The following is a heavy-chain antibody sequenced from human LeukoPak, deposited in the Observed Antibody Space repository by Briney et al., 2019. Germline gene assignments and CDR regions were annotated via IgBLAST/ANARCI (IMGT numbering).Heavy chain of an antibody. Sequence: GRSLRLSCAASGFTFSSYAMHWVRQAPGKGLEWVAVISYDGSNKYYADSVKGRFTISRDNSKNTLYLQMNSLKTEDTAVYYCTTAIVGATPPETYDIWGQGTMVTVSS. CDR2: ISYDGSNK. CDR1: GFTFSSYA. J-gene: IGHJ3*02. V-gene: IGHV3-30-3*01. D-gene: IGHD1-26*01. CDR3: TTAIVGATPPETYDI.